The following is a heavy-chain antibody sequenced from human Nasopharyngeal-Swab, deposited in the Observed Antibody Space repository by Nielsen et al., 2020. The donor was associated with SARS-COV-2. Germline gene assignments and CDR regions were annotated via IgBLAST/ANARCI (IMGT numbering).Heavy chain of an antibody. D-gene: IGHD4-17*01. CDR2: VFSSGST. CDR3: ARDESGDYLGLPFDY. V-gene: IGHV4-39*07. J-gene: IGHJ4*02. CDR1: GASISNRNNY. Sequence: SETLSLTCVVSGASISNRNNYWGWIRQSPGKGLEWIGTVFSSGSTYNPSLKSRVTISVDTSKNQFSLKLISVTAADTAVYYCARDESGDYLGLPFDYWGQGTLVTVSS.